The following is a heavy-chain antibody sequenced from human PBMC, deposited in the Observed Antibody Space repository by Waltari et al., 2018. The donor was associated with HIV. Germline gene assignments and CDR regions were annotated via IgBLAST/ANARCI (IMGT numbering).Heavy chain of an antibody. J-gene: IGHJ3*02. V-gene: IGHV3-9*01. CDR2: ISWNSDTI. Sequence: EVQLVESGGDLVQPGGSLRLSCAASGFNFADYAMHWVRQPPGKGLELGLGISWNSDTIGYADSVKGRFTISRDNAKNSLSLEMNSRRAEDTALYYCVKVGMAAVTSYAIDIWGQGTMVTVSS. D-gene: IGHD4-17*01. CDR1: GFNFADYA. CDR3: VKVGMAAVTSYAIDI.